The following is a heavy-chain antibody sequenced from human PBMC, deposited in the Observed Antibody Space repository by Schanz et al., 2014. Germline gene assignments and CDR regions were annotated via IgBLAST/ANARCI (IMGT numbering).Heavy chain of an antibody. CDR3: ARIGGSVFDY. Sequence: EVQLVESGGGVVRPGGSLRLSCAASGFTFENYALTWVRQVPGKGLEWVSRINWSDGGSTGYADSVRGRFTISRDNPKNSLYLQMNSLRAEDTAVYYCARIGGSVFDYWAQGTLVTVSS. J-gene: IGHJ4*02. CDR2: INWSDGGST. CDR1: GFTFENYA. V-gene: IGHV3-20*04. D-gene: IGHD3-10*01.